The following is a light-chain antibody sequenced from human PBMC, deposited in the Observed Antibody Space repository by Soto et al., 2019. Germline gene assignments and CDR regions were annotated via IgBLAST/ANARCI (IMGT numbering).Light chain of an antibody. CDR1: QSINRY. CDR3: QQSSRTPFT. Sequence: DIQMTQSPSSLSASVGGRVTITCRASQSINRYLNWYQQKPGKAPKLLIYAASSLQTGVPSRFSGSGYGTDFTLTISSRQPEDYATYYCQQSSRTPFTFGPGTKVDIK. CDR2: AAS. J-gene: IGKJ3*01. V-gene: IGKV1-39*01.